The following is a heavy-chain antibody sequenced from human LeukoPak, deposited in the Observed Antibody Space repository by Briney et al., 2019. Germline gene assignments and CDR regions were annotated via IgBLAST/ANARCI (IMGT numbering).Heavy chain of an antibody. CDR3: ARDWDGRDSDRSGYYPRRFDP. CDR2: GYYTGNN. D-gene: IGHD3-22*01. V-gene: IGHV4-4*02. J-gene: IGHJ5*02. Sequence: SETLSLTCAASGGSINRDKWWAWVREPPGKGRGLIGEGYYTGNNHYNQSLQCRFTISVDKSQNQFSQDLSSVNAADTALYYCARDWDGRDSDRSGYYPRRFDPWGQGTLLSVSS. CDR1: GGSINRDKW.